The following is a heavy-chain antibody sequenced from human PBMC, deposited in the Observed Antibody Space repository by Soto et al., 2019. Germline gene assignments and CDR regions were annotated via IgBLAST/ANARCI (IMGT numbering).Heavy chain of an antibody. J-gene: IGHJ2*01. V-gene: IGHV1-69*13. Sequence: SVKVSCKASGGTFSSYAISWVRQAPGQGLEWMGGIIPIFGTANYAQKLQGRVTITADESTSAAYMELSSLRSEDTAVYYCARGGVGTVTERYFDLWGRGTLVTVSS. CDR2: IIPIFGTA. CDR1: GGTFSSYA. D-gene: IGHD4-17*01. CDR3: ARGGVGTVTERYFDL.